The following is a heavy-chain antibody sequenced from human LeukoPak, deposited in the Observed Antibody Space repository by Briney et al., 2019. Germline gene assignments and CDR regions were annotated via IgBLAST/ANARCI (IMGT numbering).Heavy chain of an antibody. Sequence: SETLSLTCTVSGGSISGFYWSWIRQPPGKRLEWIGYIYYDGSTNYNPSLKSRVTISLDTLKNQFSLKLTSVTAADTAMYYCATYVWARHFDYWGQGTLVTVSS. CDR1: GGSISGFY. V-gene: IGHV4-59*01. CDR2: IYYDGST. CDR3: ATYVWARHFDY. J-gene: IGHJ4*02. D-gene: IGHD3-16*01.